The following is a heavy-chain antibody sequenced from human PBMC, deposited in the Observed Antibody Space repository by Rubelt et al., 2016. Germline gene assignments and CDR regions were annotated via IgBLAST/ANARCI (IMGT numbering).Heavy chain of an antibody. V-gene: IGHV3-74*01. J-gene: IGHJ4*02. CDR3: ARDHVSSALDY. D-gene: IGHD3-10*01. CDR2: IYSDVSST. CDR1: GFTFSSYA. Sequence: EVQLVESGGGLVQPGGSLRLSCAASGFTFSSYAMHWVRQVPGKGLVWVSRIYSDVSSTTYADSVKGRFTISRDNAKNTLYLQMNRLRAEDTAVYYCARDHVSSALDYWGQGTLVTVSS.